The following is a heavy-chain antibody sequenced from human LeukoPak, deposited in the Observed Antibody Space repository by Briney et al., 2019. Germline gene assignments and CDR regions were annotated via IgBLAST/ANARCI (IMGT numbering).Heavy chain of an antibody. V-gene: IGHV3-23*01. Sequence: PGGSLRLSCAASGFTFSSFDMSWVRQAPGKGLEWVSAITYSGATTNYADSVKGRFTISRDNSKNTLFLQMNSLRDEDTAVYYCAKAVAVALDYWGQGTLVTVSS. D-gene: IGHD6-19*01. J-gene: IGHJ4*02. CDR1: GFTFSSFD. CDR3: AKAVAVALDY. CDR2: ITYSGATT.